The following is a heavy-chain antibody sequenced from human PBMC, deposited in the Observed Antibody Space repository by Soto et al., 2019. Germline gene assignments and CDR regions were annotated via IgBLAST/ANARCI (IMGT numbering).Heavy chain of an antibody. V-gene: IGHV3-23*01. Sequence: GGSLRLSCVASGFPCSSYAMSWVRQTPGKGLEWVSGISGSGGGTYYADSVKGRFTISRDNSNNALSLQMHILRVEDTAVYFCAKGGYYLLFDIWGQGTMVTVSS. D-gene: IGHD3-16*01. CDR1: GFPCSSYA. J-gene: IGHJ3*02. CDR3: AKGGYYLLFDI. CDR2: ISGSGGGT.